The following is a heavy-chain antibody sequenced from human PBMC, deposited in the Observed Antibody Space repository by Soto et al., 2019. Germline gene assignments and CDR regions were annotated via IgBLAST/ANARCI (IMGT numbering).Heavy chain of an antibody. CDR3: TRVPPNNYGSGTYPFDY. J-gene: IGHJ4*02. V-gene: IGHV3-49*03. CDR1: GFTFDHYA. CDR2: ITSKAYGGTT. Sequence: EVQLVESGGGLAQPGRSLRLSCTSSGFTFDHYAMTWFRQAPGKGLEWVGFITSKAYGGTTEYAASVKGRFTISRDDSKSIAYLQMDSLKTEDTAVYYCTRVPPNNYGSGTYPFDYWGQGALVTVSS. D-gene: IGHD3-10*01.